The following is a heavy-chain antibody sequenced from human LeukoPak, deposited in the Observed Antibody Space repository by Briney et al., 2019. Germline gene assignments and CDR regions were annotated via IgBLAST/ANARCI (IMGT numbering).Heavy chain of an antibody. D-gene: IGHD6-13*01. V-gene: IGHV4-61*01. J-gene: IGHJ4*02. Sequence: SETLSLTCTVSGDSVSSGSYYWSWIRQPPGKGLEWIGYIYYSGSTYYNPSLKSRVTISVDTSKNQFSLKLSSVTAADTAVYYCAREESPIAAAGIDYWGQGTLVTVSS. CDR1: GDSVSSGSYY. CDR3: AREESPIAAAGIDY. CDR2: IYYSGST.